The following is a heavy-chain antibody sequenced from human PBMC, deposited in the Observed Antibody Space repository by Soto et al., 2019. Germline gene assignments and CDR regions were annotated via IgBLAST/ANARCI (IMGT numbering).Heavy chain of an antibody. V-gene: IGHV3-48*02. CDR2: ISSSSSTI. CDR3: ARKGVTLNCFAP. D-gene: IGHD2-21*02. Sequence: EVQLVESGGGLVQPGGSLRLSCAASGVTFSSYSMNWVRQAPGKGLGWVSYISSSSSTIYYADSVKGRFTISRDNAKNSLYLQMNSLTDEDTAVYFCARKGVTLNCFAPWGQGTLVTVSS. CDR1: GVTFSSYS. J-gene: IGHJ5*02.